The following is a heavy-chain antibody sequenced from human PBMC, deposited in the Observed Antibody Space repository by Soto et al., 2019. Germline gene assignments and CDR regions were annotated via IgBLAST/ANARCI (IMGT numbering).Heavy chain of an antibody. CDR2: INHSVST. D-gene: IGHD3-10*01. J-gene: IGHJ5*02. CDR1: GGSFSGYY. Sequence: AETLSLTCAVYGGSFSGYYWSWIRQPPGKGLEWIGEINHSVSTNYNPSLKSRVTISVYTSKNQFSLKLSSVTAADTAVYYCARGGGQLLWFVDYINWFAAGGQGTLVPV. CDR3: ARGGGQLLWFVDYINWFAA. V-gene: IGHV4-34*01.